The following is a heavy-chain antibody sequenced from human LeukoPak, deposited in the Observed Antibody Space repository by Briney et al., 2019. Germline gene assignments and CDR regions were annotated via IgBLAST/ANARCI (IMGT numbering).Heavy chain of an antibody. J-gene: IGHJ6*02. V-gene: IGHV4-34*01. Sequence: SETLSLTCAVYGGSFSGYYWSWIRQPPGKGLEWIGEINHSGSTNYNPSLKSRVTISVDTSKNQFSLKLSSVTAADTAVYYCARGRILGYYYYYYGMDVWGQGTTVTVSS. CDR2: INHSGST. D-gene: IGHD7-27*01. CDR1: GGSFSGYY. CDR3: ARGRILGYYYYYYGMDV.